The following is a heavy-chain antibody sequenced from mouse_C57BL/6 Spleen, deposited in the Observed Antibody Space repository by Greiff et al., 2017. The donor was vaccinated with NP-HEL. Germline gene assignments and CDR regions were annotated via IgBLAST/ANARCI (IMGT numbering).Heavy chain of an antibody. V-gene: IGHV1-64*01. D-gene: IGHD2-3*01. CDR3: ARSGYDGYYGGFDY. CDR1: GYTFPRYW. Sequence: VQLQPPGAELVKPGASVKLSCKASGYTFPRYWVHWVEPRPGQGLEWIGMIHPNSGSTNYNEKFKSKATLTVDKSSSTAYMQLSSLTSEDSAVYYCARSGYDGYYGGFDYWGQGTTLTVSS. CDR2: IHPNSGST. J-gene: IGHJ2*01.